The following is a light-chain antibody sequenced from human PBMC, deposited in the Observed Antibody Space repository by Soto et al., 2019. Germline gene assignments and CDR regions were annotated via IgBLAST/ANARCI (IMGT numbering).Light chain of an antibody. Sequence: DIQMTQSPSTLPASVGDRVTMTCRANQSISTWLAWYQQKPGKAPNLLIYKASSLESGVPSRFSGSGSGTEFTLTISSLQPDDFATYYCQQYDSYSYTFPQGTKGDIK. V-gene: IGKV1-5*03. CDR2: KAS. CDR3: QQYDSYSYT. J-gene: IGKJ2*01. CDR1: QSISTW.